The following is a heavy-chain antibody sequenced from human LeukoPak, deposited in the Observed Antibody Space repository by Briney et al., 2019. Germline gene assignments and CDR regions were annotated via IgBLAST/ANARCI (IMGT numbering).Heavy chain of an antibody. Sequence: SETLSLTCAVYGGSFSGYYWSWIRQPPGKGLEWIGSIYYSGSTYYNPSLKSRVTISVDTSKNQFSLKLSSVTAPDTAVYYCARHIPTVTFSLYYYMDVWGKGTTVTVSS. J-gene: IGHJ6*03. D-gene: IGHD4-17*01. V-gene: IGHV4-34*01. CDR2: IYYSGST. CDR3: ARHIPTVTFSLYYYMDV. CDR1: GGSFSGYY.